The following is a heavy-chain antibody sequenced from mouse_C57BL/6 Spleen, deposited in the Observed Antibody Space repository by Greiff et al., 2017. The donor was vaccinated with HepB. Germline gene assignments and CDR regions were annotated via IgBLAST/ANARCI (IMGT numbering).Heavy chain of an antibody. CDR2: IYPGDGDT. V-gene: IGHV1-82*01. D-gene: IGHD5-1*01. J-gene: IGHJ2*01. Sequence: QVQLQQSGPELVKPGASVKISCKASGYAFSSSWMNWVKQRPGKGLEWIGRIYPGDGDTNYNGKFKGKATLTADKSSSTAYMQLSSLTSEDSAVYFCARSLPTYRVFDYWGQGTTLTVSS. CDR3: ARSLPTYRVFDY. CDR1: GYAFSSSW.